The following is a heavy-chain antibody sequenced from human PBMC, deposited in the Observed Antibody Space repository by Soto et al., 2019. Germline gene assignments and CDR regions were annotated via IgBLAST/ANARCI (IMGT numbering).Heavy chain of an antibody. CDR2: INSDGSST. Sequence: EVQLVESGGGLVQPGGSLRLXCAAXXXXXSXYWMHWVRQAPGKGLVWVSRINSDGSSTSYADSVKGRFTISRDNAKNTLYLQMNSLRAEDTALYYCARAGGGGPHFDYWGQGTVVTVSS. J-gene: IGHJ4*02. CDR3: ARAGGGGPHFDY. D-gene: IGHD2-21*01. V-gene: IGHV3-74*01. CDR1: XXXXSXYW.